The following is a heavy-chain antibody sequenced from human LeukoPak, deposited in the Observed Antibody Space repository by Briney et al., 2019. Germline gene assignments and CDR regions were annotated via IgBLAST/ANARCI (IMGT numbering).Heavy chain of an antibody. V-gene: IGHV1-46*01. Sequence: GASVKVSCKASGYSLTGYYMHCVRQAPGQGLEWMGIINPSGGSTSYAQKFQGRVTMTRDTSTSTVYMELSSLRSEDTAVYYCARVMVRGVGASGYWGQGTLVTVSS. CDR1: GYSLTGYY. CDR3: ARVMVRGVGASGY. J-gene: IGHJ4*02. D-gene: IGHD3-10*01. CDR2: INPSGGST.